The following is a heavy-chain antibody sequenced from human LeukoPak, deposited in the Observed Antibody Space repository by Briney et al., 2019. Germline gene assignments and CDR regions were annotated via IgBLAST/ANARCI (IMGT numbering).Heavy chain of an antibody. CDR1: GGSISSSSYY. CDR2: IYYTGST. D-gene: IGHD6-19*01. Sequence: PSETLSLTCTVSGGSISSSSYYWGWIRQPPGKGLEWIGSIYYTGSTYFNPSLKSRVTISVDTSKKQISLKLSSVTAADTAVYYCARDRVPGWLVRDWYFDLWGRGTLVTVPS. CDR3: ARDRVPGWLVRDWYFDL. V-gene: IGHV4-39*07. J-gene: IGHJ2*01.